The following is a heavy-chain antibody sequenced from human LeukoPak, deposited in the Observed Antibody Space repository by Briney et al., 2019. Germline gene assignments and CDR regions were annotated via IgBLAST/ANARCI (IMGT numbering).Heavy chain of an antibody. J-gene: IGHJ3*02. CDR1: GLTFDDYA. Sequence: GRSLRLSCAASGLTFDDYAMHWVRQAPGKGLEWVSGISWNSGSIGYADSVKGRFTISRDNAKNSLYLQMNSLRAEDTALYYCAKDRGYDSSGYYFIRADAFDIWGQGTMVTVSS. CDR2: ISWNSGSI. CDR3: AKDRGYDSSGYYFIRADAFDI. D-gene: IGHD3-22*01. V-gene: IGHV3-9*01.